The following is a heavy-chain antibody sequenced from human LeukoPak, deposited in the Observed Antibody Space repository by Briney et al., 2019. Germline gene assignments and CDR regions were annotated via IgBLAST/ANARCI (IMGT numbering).Heavy chain of an antibody. D-gene: IGHD2-21*02. V-gene: IGHV3-23*01. J-gene: IGHJ4*02. Sequence: GGSLRLSCAASGFTFSSYTMSWVRQAPGKGLEWVSAISGSGGSTYYADSVKGRFTISRDNSKNTLYLQMNSLRAEDTAVYYCAKDGAYCGGDCYPYYFDYWGQGTLVTVSS. CDR2: ISGSGGST. CDR1: GFTFSSYT. CDR3: AKDGAYCGGDCYPYYFDY.